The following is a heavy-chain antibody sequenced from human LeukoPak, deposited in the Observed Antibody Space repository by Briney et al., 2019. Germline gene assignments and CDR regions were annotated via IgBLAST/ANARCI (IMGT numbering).Heavy chain of an antibody. J-gene: IGHJ4*02. CDR3: ARCPRRHYYGSGSSYFDY. D-gene: IGHD3-10*01. CDR1: GGSISSGSYY. Sequence: SETLSLTCTVSGGSISSGSYYWRWIRQPAGKGLEWIGRIYTSGSTNYNPSLKSRVTISVDTSKNQFSLKLSSVTAADPAVYYCARCPRRHYYGSGSSYFDYWGQGNLVTVSS. CDR2: IYTSGST. V-gene: IGHV4-61*02.